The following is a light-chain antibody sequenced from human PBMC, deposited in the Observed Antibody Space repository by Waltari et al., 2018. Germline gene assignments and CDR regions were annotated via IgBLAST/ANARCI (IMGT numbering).Light chain of an antibody. Sequence: QSVLPQPPSVSAAPGPKVTISCSGSSSNFGNNYLAWYPQFPGTAPNLLIYDNNKRPSGIPDRFSGSKSGTSATLGITGLQTGDEADYYCGTWDSSLRGGVFGGGTKLTVL. J-gene: IGLJ2*01. CDR3: GTWDSSLRGGV. V-gene: IGLV1-51*01. CDR1: SSNFGNNY. CDR2: DNN.